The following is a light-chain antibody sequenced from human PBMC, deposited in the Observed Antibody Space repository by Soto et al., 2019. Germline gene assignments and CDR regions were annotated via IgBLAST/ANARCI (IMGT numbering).Light chain of an antibody. CDR1: QSVSSD. J-gene: IGKJ5*01. CDR2: DAS. Sequence: EIVMTQSPATLSVSPGESATLSCRASQSVSSDLAWYQQKPGQAPRLLIYDASSRATGIPDRFSGSGSGTDFTLTISRLEPEDFAVYYCQQYGSSSVTFGQGTRLEIK. CDR3: QQYGSSSVT. V-gene: IGKV3-20*01.